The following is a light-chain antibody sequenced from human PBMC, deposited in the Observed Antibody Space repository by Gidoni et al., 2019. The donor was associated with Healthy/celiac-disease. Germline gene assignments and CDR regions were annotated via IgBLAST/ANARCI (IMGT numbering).Light chain of an antibody. Sequence: DIQMNESPSSLSASLGDRVTITCRVSQSISSYLNWYQQKPGKPPKLLIYAASSLQSGVPSRFSGSGSGTDFTLNISSLQPEDFATYYCQQSYSTPFTFGPGTKVDIK. CDR2: AAS. V-gene: IGKV1-39*01. J-gene: IGKJ3*01. CDR1: QSISSY. CDR3: QQSYSTPFT.